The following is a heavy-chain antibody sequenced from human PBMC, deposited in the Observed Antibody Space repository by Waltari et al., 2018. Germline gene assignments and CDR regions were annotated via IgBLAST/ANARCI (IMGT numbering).Heavy chain of an antibody. V-gene: IGHV2-5*01. J-gene: IGHJ6*02. CDR1: GFSISTSGVG. CDR3: ARRKTFNGVDV. Sequence: QITLEESGPTLVKPTQTLTLTCSFSGFSISTSGVGVGWIRQPPGKALEWLGISYWHDERYYNPSLKSRLTITKDTSKNQVVLTMTDMDPVDTATYYCARRKTFNGVDVWGRGTTVTVSS. CDR2: SYWHDER.